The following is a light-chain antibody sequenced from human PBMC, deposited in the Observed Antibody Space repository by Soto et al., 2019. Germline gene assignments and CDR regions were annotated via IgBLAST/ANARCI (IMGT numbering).Light chain of an antibody. CDR1: STDVGGYNY. J-gene: IGLJ1*01. Sequence: QSALTQPCSVSGSPGQSVTISCTGTSTDVGGYNYVSWYQQHPGKVPKLMLYDVSKRPSGVPDRFSGSKSGNTASLTISGLQAEDEADYYCCSYACRDTLYVFGSRNKLTVL. CDR3: CSYACRDTLYV. V-gene: IGLV2-11*01. CDR2: DVS.